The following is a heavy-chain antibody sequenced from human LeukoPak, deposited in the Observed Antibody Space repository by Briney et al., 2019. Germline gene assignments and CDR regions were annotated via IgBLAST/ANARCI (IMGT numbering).Heavy chain of an antibody. CDR1: GYTLTELS. V-gene: IGHV1-24*01. CDR2: FDPEDGET. D-gene: IGHD6-13*01. J-gene: IGHJ6*02. Sequence: ASVKVSCKVSGYTLTELSMHWVRQAPGKGLEWMGGFDPEDGETIYAQKFQGRVTMTEDTSTDTAHMELSSLRSEDTAVYYCATEGIAAAPYYYYGMDVWGQGTTVTVSS. CDR3: ATEGIAAAPYYYYGMDV.